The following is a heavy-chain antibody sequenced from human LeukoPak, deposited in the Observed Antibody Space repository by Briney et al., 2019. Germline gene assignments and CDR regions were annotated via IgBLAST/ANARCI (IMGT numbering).Heavy chain of an antibody. J-gene: IGHJ4*02. Sequence: SQTLSLTCTVSGGSISSGDYYWSWIRQPPGKGLEWIGYIYYSGSTYYNPSLKSRVTISVDTSKNRFSLKLSSVSAADTAVYYCAREAKVGATRHFDYWGQGTLVTVSS. CDR3: AREAKVGATRHFDY. CDR1: GGSISSGDYY. CDR2: IYYSGST. V-gene: IGHV4-30-4*08. D-gene: IGHD1-26*01.